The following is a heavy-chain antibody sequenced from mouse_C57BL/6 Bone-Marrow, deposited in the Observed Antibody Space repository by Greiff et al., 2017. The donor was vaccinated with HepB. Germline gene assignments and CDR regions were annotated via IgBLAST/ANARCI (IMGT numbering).Heavy chain of an antibody. CDR1: GFTFSSYA. D-gene: IGHD2-10*01. CDR2: ISDGGSYT. Sequence: DVMLVESGGGLVKPGGSLKLSCAASGFTFSSYAMSWVRQTPEKRLEWVATISDGGSYTYYPDNVKGRFTISRDNAKNNLYLQMSHLKSEDTAMYYCARDRLPYFDYWGQGTTLTVSS. V-gene: IGHV5-4*01. J-gene: IGHJ2*01. CDR3: ARDRLPYFDY.